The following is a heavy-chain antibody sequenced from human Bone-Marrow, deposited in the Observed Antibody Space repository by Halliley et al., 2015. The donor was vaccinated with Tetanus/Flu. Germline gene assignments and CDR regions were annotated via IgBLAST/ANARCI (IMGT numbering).Heavy chain of an antibody. D-gene: IGHD3-22*01. J-gene: IGHJ3*02. CDR3: VRAKDSHDSRNVFEI. CDR1: GFKIRPYT. V-gene: IGHV3-30-3*01. CDR2: LSSDGIYK. Sequence: SLRLSCAASGFKIRPYTMHWVRQATGKGLEWVAVLSSDGIYKNYGESVQGRCTISRDNSKNTLYLQIDRLTAEDTAVWFCVRAKDSHDSRNVFEIWGQGTMVTVSS.